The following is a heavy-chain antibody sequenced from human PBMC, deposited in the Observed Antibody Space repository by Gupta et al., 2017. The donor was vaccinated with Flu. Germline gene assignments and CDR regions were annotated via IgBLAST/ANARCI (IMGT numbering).Heavy chain of an antibody. J-gene: IGHJ4*02. D-gene: IGHD3-3*01. CDR3: AKGGPSRFGVVITQDY. CDR1: GFSFSSYA. V-gene: IGHV3-23*01. Sequence: EVPLLESGGGLVQPGGSLRLSCAASGFSFSSYAMSWFRQAPGKGLEWVSAISGSGGSTYYADSVKGRFTISRDNSKNTLYLQMNSLRAEDTAVYYCAKGGPSRFGVVITQDYWGQGTLVTVSS. CDR2: ISGSGGST.